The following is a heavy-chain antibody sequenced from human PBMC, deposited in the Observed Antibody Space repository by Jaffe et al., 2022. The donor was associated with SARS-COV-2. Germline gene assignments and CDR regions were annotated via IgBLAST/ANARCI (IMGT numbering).Heavy chain of an antibody. CDR1: GFTVSSNY. V-gene: IGHV3-53*01. J-gene: IGHJ2*01. D-gene: IGHD3-16*02. CDR3: ARGPSFPWHFDL. Sequence: EVQLVESGGGLIQPGGSLRLSCAASGFTVSSNYMTWVRQAPGKGLEWVSILYPGGTTYYADSVKGRFTISRDNSKNTLFLQMNSLRAEDTAVYYCARGPSFPWHFDLWGRGTLVTVSS. CDR2: LYPGGTT.